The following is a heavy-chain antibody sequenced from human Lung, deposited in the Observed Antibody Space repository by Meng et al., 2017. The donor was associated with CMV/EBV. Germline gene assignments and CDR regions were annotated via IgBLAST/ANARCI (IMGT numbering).Heavy chain of an antibody. Sequence: ASXXVSXKASGYTFTSYGISWVRQAPGQGLEWMGWISAYNGNTNYAQKLQGRVTMTTDTSTSTAYMELRSLRSDDTAVYYFATGNQYCSRTSCYPGGMDVWXQGTGVTVSS. J-gene: IGHJ6*02. V-gene: IGHV1-18*01. D-gene: IGHD2-2*01. CDR2: ISAYNGNT. CDR1: GYTFTSYG. CDR3: ATGNQYCSRTSCYPGGMDV.